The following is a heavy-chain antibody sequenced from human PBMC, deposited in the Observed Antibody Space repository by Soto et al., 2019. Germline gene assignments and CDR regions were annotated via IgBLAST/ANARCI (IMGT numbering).Heavy chain of an antibody. CDR1: GGSISSYY. CDR3: ARGLIPSRSYYDFWSGYPDHFDY. V-gene: IGHV4-59*01. CDR2: IYYSGST. J-gene: IGHJ4*02. D-gene: IGHD3-3*01. Sequence: SETLSLTCTVSGGSISSYYWSWIRQPPGKGLEWIGYIYYSGSTNYNPSLKSRVTISVDTSKNQFSLKLSSVTAADTAVYYCARGLIPSRSYYDFWSGYPDHFDYWGQGTLVTVSS.